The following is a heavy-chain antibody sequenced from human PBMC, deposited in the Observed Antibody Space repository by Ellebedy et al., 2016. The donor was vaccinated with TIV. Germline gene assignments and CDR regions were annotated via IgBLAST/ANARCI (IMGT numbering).Heavy chain of an antibody. Sequence: GGSLRLSXTASGFTFGDYAMSWVRQAPGKGLEWVSFIRSKAYGVTTEYAASVKGRFTISRDDSKSIAYLQMNSLKAEDTAVYYCTRDLTTLAAAGTGIYYYTMDVWGQGTTVTVSS. V-gene: IGHV3-49*04. CDR1: GFTFGDYA. J-gene: IGHJ6*02. D-gene: IGHD6-13*01. CDR2: IRSKAYGVTT. CDR3: TRDLTTLAAAGTGIYYYTMDV.